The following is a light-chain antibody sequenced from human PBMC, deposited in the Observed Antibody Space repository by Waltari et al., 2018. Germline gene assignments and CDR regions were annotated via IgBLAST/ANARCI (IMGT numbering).Light chain of an antibody. CDR3: LQDYNYPWT. J-gene: IGKJ1*01. V-gene: IGKV3-11*01. Sequence: EIVLTQSPATLSLSPGERATLSCRASQSVSSYLAWYQQKPGQAPRLLIYDASSLQSGVPSRFSGSGSGTDFTLTISSLQPEDFATYYCLQDYNYPWTFGQGTKVEIK. CDR1: QSVSSY. CDR2: DAS.